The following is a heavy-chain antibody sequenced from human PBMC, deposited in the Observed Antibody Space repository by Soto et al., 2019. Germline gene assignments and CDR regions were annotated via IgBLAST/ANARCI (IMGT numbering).Heavy chain of an antibody. D-gene: IGHD3-22*01. V-gene: IGHV1-69*02. CDR1: GGTFSSYT. CDR2: IIPILGIA. J-gene: IGHJ3*02. Sequence: SVKVSCKASGGTFSSYTISWVRQAPGQGLEWMGRIIPILGIANYAQKFQGRVTITADKSTSTAYMELSSLRSEDTAVYYCALYYYDSSVQARAFDIWGQGTMVT. CDR3: ALYYYDSSVQARAFDI.